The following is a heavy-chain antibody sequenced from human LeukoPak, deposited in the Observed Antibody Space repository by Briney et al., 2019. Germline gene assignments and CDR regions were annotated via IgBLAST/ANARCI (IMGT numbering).Heavy chain of an antibody. CDR2: FDPEDGET. J-gene: IGHJ4*02. V-gene: IGHV1-24*01. CDR3: ATDLPDPSYDFWSGFDY. D-gene: IGHD3-3*01. Sequence: ASVKVSCKVSGYTLTELSMHWVRQAPGKGLEWMGGFDPEDGETIYAQKFQGRVTMTEDTSTDTAYMELSSLRSEDTAVYYCATDLPDPSYDFWSGFDYWGQGTLVTVSS. CDR1: GYTLTELS.